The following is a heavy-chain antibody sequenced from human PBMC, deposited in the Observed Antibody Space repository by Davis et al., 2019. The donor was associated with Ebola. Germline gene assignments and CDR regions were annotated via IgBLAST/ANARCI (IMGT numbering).Heavy chain of an antibody. CDR3: ARARYCSSTSCYKEGYNWFDP. D-gene: IGHD2-2*02. V-gene: IGHV1-3*01. CDR1: GYTFTSYD. Sequence: ASVKVSCKASGYTFTSYDINWVRQATGQGLEWMGWINAGNGNTKYSQKFQGRVTITRDTSASTAYMELSSLRSEDTAVYYCARARYCSSTSCYKEGYNWFDPWGQGTLVTVSS. CDR2: INAGNGNT. J-gene: IGHJ5*02.